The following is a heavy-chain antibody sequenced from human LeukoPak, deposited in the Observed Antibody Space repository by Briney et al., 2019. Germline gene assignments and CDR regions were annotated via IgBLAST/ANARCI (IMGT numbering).Heavy chain of an antibody. V-gene: IGHV1-69*04. CDR1: GYTFTSYG. CDR2: IIPILGIA. J-gene: IGHJ4*02. D-gene: IGHD3-3*01. CDR3: ARDDFWSGYQYYFEY. Sequence: SVKVSCKASGYTFTSYGISWVRQAPGQGLEWMGRIIPILGIANYAQKFQGRVTITADKSTSTAYMELRSLRSDDTAVYYCARDDFWSGYQYYFEYWGQGTLVTVSS.